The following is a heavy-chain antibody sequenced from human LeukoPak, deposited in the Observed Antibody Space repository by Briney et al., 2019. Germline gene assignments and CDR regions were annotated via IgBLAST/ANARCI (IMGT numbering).Heavy chain of an antibody. Sequence: SKTLSLTCTVSGGSISSYYWSWIRQPPGKGLEWIGYIYHSGSTNYNPSLKSRVTISVDMSKNQISLKLSSVTAADTAVYYCARSRVWSDYWGYFDYWGQGTLVTVSS. J-gene: IGHJ4*02. D-gene: IGHD3-3*01. CDR3: ARSRVWSDYWGYFDY. CDR1: GGSISSYY. V-gene: IGHV4-59*01. CDR2: IYHSGST.